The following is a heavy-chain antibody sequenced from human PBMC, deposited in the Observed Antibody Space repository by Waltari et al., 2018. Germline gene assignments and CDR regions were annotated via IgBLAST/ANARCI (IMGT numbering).Heavy chain of an antibody. CDR2: INTHTGNP. D-gene: IGHD1-26*01. V-gene: IGHV7-4-1*02. CDR1: GYIFTHSA. Sequence: QVQLVQAGSELKKPAASVKVSCVASGYIFTHSAINWVRHAPGQGLEWMGWINTHTGNPTYVQGFTGRFVFSLDTSVSTAYLQISSLKAEDSVIYYCARGGGTFSKPQYFDSWGQGTRVTVSS. CDR3: ARGGGTFSKPQYFDS. J-gene: IGHJ4*02.